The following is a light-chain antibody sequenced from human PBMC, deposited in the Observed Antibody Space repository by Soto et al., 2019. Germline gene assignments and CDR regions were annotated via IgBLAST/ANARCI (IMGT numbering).Light chain of an antibody. Sequence: QLVLTQPPSASASLGASVTLTCTLSSGYSKYKVDWYQQRPGKGPRFVMRVGTGGSVGSKGDGIPDRFSVLGSGLNRYLTIKNIQEEDESDYHCGADHGSGSNFVVVFGGGTKLTVL. V-gene: IGLV9-49*01. CDR3: GADHGSGSNFVVV. CDR2: VGTGGSVG. J-gene: IGLJ2*01. CDR1: SGYSKYK.